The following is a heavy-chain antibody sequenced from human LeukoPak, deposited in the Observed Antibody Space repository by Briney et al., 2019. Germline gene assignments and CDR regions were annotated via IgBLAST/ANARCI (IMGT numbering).Heavy chain of an antibody. CDR1: GASISSTSYY. D-gene: IGHD1-1*01. V-gene: IGHV4-39*07. J-gene: IGHJ4*02. CDR3: ARDWNRYAY. Sequence: SDTLSLTCTVSGASISSTSYYWGWIRQPPGKGLEWIGSTYYRGTTYYNPSLKSRVTISVDTSKNQFSPKLSSVTAADTAVYYCARDWNRYAYWGQGTLVTVSS. CDR2: TYYRGTT.